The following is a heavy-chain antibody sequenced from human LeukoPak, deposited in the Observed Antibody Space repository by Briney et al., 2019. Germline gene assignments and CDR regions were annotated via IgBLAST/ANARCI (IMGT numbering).Heavy chain of an antibody. Sequence: DPGGSLRLSCAASGFTFSSYGMHWVRQAPGKGLEWVAVISYDGSNKYYADSVKGRFTISRDNSKNTLYLQVNSLRAEDTAVYYCARDGRDAFDIWGQGTMVTVSS. CDR2: ISYDGSNK. CDR1: GFTFSSYG. CDR3: ARDGRDAFDI. V-gene: IGHV3-30*03. J-gene: IGHJ3*02.